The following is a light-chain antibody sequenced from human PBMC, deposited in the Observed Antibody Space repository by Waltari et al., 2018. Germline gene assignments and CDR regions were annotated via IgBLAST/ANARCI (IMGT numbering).Light chain of an antibody. CDR3: SSYRRSSTYVL. V-gene: IGLV2-14*03. Sequence: QSALTQPASVSGSPGQSITISCSGISRDVGGYNFVSWYQQHPGKAPKLLIFDVGNRPSGVSNRFSGSKSGNTASLTISGLQPEDEADYYCSSYRRSSTYVLLGGGTKLTVL. J-gene: IGLJ2*01. CDR2: DVG. CDR1: SRDVGGYNF.